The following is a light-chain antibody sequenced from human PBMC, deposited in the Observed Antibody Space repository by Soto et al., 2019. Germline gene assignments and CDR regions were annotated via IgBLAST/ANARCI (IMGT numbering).Light chain of an antibody. CDR3: QQYNNWPPLA. Sequence: EIVMTQSPATLSVSPGERATLSCSASQSVSSNLAWYQQKPGQDPRLLIYRASTSATGIPARFSGSGSGTEFTLTISSLQSEDFAVFYCQQYNNWPPLAFGGGTKVEIK. CDR1: QSVSSN. V-gene: IGKV3-15*01. CDR2: RAS. J-gene: IGKJ4*01.